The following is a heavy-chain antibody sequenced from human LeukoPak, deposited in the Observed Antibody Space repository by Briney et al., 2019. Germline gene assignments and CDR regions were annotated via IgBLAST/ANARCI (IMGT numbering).Heavy chain of an antibody. CDR2: IYYSGST. J-gene: IGHJ6*02. CDR1: GGSISSYY. CDR3: ARHRDTAMVSNYYYRMDV. V-gene: IGHV4-59*08. Sequence: PSETLSLTCTVSGGSISSYYWSWIRQPPGKGLEWIGYIYYSGSTNYNPSLKSRVTISVDTSKNQFSLKLSSVTAADTAVYYCARHRDTAMVSNYYYRMDVWGQGTTVTVFS. D-gene: IGHD5-18*01.